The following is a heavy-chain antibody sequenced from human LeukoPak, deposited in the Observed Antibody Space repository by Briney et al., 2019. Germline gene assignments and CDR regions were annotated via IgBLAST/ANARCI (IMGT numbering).Heavy chain of an antibody. CDR2: MNPNSGNT. CDR1: GYTFTSYD. Sequence: WASVKVSCKASGYTFTSYDINWVRQATGQGLEWMGWMNPNSGNTGYAQKFQGRVTMTRNTSISTAYMELSSLRSEDTAAYYCARGVGPTNFLDYWGQGTLVTVSS. D-gene: IGHD1-26*01. J-gene: IGHJ4*02. CDR3: ARGVGPTNFLDY. V-gene: IGHV1-8*01.